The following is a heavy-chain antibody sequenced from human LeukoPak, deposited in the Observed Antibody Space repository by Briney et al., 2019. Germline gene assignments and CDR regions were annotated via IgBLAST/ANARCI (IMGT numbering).Heavy chain of an antibody. CDR2: ISNDGTNN. CDR1: GYTFSTYA. J-gene: IGHJ4*02. Sequence: GGSLRLSCAASGYTFSTYALHWVRQSPGRGLEWVAAISNDGTNNYYADSVKGRFTISRDNSKDTLYLQMNSLRAEDTAVYYCARNESSGWGYFDYWGQGTLVTVSS. CDR3: ARNESSGWGYFDY. D-gene: IGHD3-22*01. V-gene: IGHV3-30-3*01.